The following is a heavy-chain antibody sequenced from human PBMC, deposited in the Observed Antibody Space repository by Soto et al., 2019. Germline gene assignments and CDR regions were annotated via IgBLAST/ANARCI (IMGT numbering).Heavy chain of an antibody. CDR3: AREGYCSSTSCFYYFDY. CDR2: INPSGAST. CDR1: GYSFNSYY. J-gene: IGHJ4*02. Sequence: ASVKVSCKASGYSFNSYYMHWVRQSPGQGPEWMGVINPSGASTSYAQKFQGRVTMTRDTSTSTVYMELSSLRSEDTAVYYCAREGYCSSTSCFYYFDYWGQGTLVTVSS. D-gene: IGHD2-2*01. V-gene: IGHV1-46*02.